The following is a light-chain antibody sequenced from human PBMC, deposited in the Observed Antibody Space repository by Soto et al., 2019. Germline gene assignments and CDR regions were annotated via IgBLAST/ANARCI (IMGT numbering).Light chain of an antibody. CDR1: QSVSSN. CDR3: QRYNNWPPLT. Sequence: EIVLTQSPDTLSVSPGERATLSCRASQSVSSNLAWYQQKPGQAPRLLIYGASTRATGIPARFSGSGSGTEFTLSIRSMQSEDFAVYYCQRYNNWPPLTFGGGTKVDIK. V-gene: IGKV3-15*01. CDR2: GAS. J-gene: IGKJ4*01.